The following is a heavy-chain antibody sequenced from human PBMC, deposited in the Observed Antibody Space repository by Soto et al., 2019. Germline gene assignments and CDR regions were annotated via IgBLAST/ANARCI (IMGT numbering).Heavy chain of an antibody. D-gene: IGHD6-13*01. CDR1: GFTFSSYS. CDR2: ISSSSSTI. V-gene: IGHV3-48*01. J-gene: IGHJ4*02. Sequence: GGSLRLSCAASGFTFSSYSMNWVRQAPGKGLEWVSSISSSSSTIYYADSVKGRFTISRDNAKNSLYLQMNSLRAEDTAVYYCARGARAAAGPSVIDYWGQGTLVTVSS. CDR3: ARGARAAAGPSVIDY.